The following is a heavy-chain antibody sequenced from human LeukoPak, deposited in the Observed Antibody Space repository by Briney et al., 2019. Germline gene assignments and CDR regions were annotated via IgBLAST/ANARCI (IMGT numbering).Heavy chain of an antibody. V-gene: IGHV3-23*01. D-gene: IGHD1-26*01. CDR1: GYTFTSHW. J-gene: IGHJ4*02. Sequence: GESLKISCKGSGYTFTSHWIGWVRQAPGKGLEWVSAISGSGDSTSYADSVKGRFTISRDNSKNTLYLQVSSLRAEDTAVYYCAKAPHAGSGSYLFDYWGQGTLVTVSS. CDR3: AKAPHAGSGSYLFDY. CDR2: ISGSGDST.